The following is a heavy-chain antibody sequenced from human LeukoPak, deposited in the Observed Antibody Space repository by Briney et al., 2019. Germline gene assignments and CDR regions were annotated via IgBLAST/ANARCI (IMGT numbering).Heavy chain of an antibody. V-gene: IGHV4-59*08. CDR3: ARHYGSSGYRYYFDY. J-gene: IGHJ4*02. D-gene: IGHD3-22*01. CDR1: GGSISSYY. Sequence: SETLSLTCTVSGGSISSYYWSWIRQPPGKGLDWIGYVYYSGSSNYNPSLKSRVTISVDTSKNQFSLKLSSVTAADTAVYYCARHYGSSGYRYYFDYWGQGALVTVSS. CDR2: VYYSGSS.